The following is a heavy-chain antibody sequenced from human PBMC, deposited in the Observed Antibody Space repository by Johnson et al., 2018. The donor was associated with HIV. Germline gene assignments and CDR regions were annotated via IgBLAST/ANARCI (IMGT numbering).Heavy chain of an antibody. CDR2: ISWNSGSI. J-gene: IGHJ3*02. D-gene: IGHD2-21*02. V-gene: IGHV3-9*01. CDR1: GFKLYEYD. CDR3: ARDRRAYCGGDCYPDAFDI. Sequence: VQLVESGGGVVQPGGSLRISCVASGFKLYEYDVSWVRQVPGKGLEWVSGISWNSGSIGYADSVKGRFTISRDNAKNTLYLQMNSLRAEDTAVYYCARDRRAYCGGDCYPDAFDIWGQGTMVTVSS.